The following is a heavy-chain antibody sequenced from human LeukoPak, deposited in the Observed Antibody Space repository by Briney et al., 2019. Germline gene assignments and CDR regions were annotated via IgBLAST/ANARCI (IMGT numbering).Heavy chain of an antibody. Sequence: GGSVRLSCAASGFSFNYAWMSWVRQAPGKGLEWVGRIRSKTDGGTTDYAAPVKGRFTISRDDSKNTLYLQMNSLKTEDTAVYYCTTDYYDSSAYPLNFDYWGQGAMGTVSS. V-gene: IGHV3-15*01. D-gene: IGHD3-22*01. CDR1: GFSFNYAW. CDR3: TTDYYDSSAYPLNFDY. CDR2: IRSKTDGGTT. J-gene: IGHJ4*02.